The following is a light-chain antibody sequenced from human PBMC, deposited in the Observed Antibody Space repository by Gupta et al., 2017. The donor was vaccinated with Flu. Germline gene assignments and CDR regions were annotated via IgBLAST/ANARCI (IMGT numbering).Light chain of an antibody. Sequence: DIQMTQSPSTLSASVGDRVTITCRASQSISSWLAWYQQKPGKAPKLLIYKASRVESGVPSSFSGSGSGTEFTLTISSLQPDDFATYYCQQDNSYSGTFGQGTKVEIK. CDR2: KAS. CDR1: QSISSW. CDR3: QQDNSYSGT. V-gene: IGKV1-5*03. J-gene: IGKJ1*01.